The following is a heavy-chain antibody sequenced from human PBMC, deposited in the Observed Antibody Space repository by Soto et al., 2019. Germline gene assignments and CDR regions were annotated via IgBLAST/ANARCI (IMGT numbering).Heavy chain of an antibody. Sequence: PSETLSLTCTVSGGSISSYYWSWIRQPPGKGLEWIGYIYYSGSTNYNPSLKSRVTISVDTSKNQFSLKLSSVTAADTAVYYCARVSSSGWYDWFDPWGQGTLVTVSS. D-gene: IGHD6-19*01. J-gene: IGHJ5*02. CDR2: IYYSGST. CDR3: ARVSSSGWYDWFDP. V-gene: IGHV4-59*01. CDR1: GGSISSYY.